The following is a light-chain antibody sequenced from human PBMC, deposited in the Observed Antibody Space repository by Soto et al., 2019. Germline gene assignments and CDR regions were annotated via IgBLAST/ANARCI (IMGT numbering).Light chain of an antibody. Sequence: QSALTQPASVSGSPGQSITISCTGTSSDVGAYNYVSWYQQYPGKAPKLMIYDVINRPSGVSNRFSGSKSGNTASLTIAGLQAEDEADYYCSSYTGSGTLVVFGGGTQLTVL. V-gene: IGLV2-14*01. J-gene: IGLJ2*01. CDR1: SSDVGAYNY. CDR2: DVI. CDR3: SSYTGSGTLVV.